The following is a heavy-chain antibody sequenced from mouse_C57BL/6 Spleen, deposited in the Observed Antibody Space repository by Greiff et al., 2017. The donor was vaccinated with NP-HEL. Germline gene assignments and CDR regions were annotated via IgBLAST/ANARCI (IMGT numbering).Heavy chain of an antibody. J-gene: IGHJ2*01. D-gene: IGHD2-4*01. V-gene: IGHV1-81*01. CDR1: GYTFTSYG. Sequence: QVQLQQSGAELARPGASVKLSCKASGYTFTSYGISWVKQRTGQGLEWIGEIYPRSGNTYYNEKFKGKATLTADKSSSTAYMELRSLTSEDSAVYFCARSGGIYYDYDGRGFFDYWGQGTTLTVSS. CDR2: IYPRSGNT. CDR3: ARSGGIYYDYDGRGFFDY.